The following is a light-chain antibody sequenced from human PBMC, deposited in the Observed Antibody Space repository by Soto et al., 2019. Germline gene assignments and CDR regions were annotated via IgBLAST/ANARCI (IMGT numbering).Light chain of an antibody. V-gene: IGLV1-44*01. J-gene: IGLJ1*01. CDR2: NNN. Sequence: QSVLTQPPSASGTPGQRVTISCSGSSSNIGGTTVNWYQQLPGTAPKLLISNNNRRPSGVPDRFSGSKSGTSASLAISGLQSEDEADYYCAAWDDSLNGYVFGIGTKVTVL. CDR1: SSNIGGTT. CDR3: AAWDDSLNGYV.